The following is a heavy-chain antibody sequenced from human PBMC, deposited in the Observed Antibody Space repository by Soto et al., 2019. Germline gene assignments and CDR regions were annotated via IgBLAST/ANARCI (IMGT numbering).Heavy chain of an antibody. Sequence: EVQLVESGGGLIRPGGSLRLSCAASGFTVSSNYMSWVRQAPGKGLEWVSVIYSGGSTYYADSVKGRFTISRDNSKNTLYLQMNSLRAEDTAVYYCAREEKSVAGTDYYYGMDVWGQGTTVTVSS. V-gene: IGHV3-53*01. CDR3: AREEKSVAGTDYYYGMDV. CDR1: GFTVSSNY. J-gene: IGHJ6*02. D-gene: IGHD6-19*01. CDR2: IYSGGST.